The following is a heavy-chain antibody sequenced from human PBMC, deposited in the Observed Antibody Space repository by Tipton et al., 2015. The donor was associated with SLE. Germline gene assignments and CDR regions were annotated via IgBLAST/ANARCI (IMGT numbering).Heavy chain of an antibody. CDR2: INHSGST. V-gene: IGHV4-34*01. J-gene: IGHJ4*02. Sequence: TLSLTCAVYGGSFSGYYWSWIRQPPGKGLEWIGEINHSGSTNYNPSLKSRVTISIDTSKNQFSLKLNSVTAADTAVYYCARVRSIELLSYFDYWGQGTLVTVSS. CDR1: GGSFSGYY. CDR3: ARVRSIELLSYFDY. D-gene: IGHD4-23*01.